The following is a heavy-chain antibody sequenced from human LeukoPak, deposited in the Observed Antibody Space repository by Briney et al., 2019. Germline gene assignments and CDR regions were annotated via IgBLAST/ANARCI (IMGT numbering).Heavy chain of an antibody. J-gene: IGHJ4*02. V-gene: IGHV4-61*01. CDR1: GGSVSSGSYY. Sequence: SETLSLTCSVSGGSVSSGSYYWSWVRQTPGKGLECIGHVYYYGKTTYNPSLKSRVTISVDKSKNQFSLKINSVTAADTAVYYCARAPEWLIFDYWGQGTLVTVSS. D-gene: IGHD6-19*01. CDR3: ARAPEWLIFDY. CDR2: VYYYGKT.